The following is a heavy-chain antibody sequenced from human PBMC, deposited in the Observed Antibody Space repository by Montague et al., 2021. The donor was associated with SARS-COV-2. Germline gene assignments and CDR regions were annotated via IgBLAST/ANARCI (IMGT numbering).Heavy chain of an antibody. CDR2: IYSSGST. Sequence: SETLSLTCTVSGASMSGSYWGWVRQPPGKGSEWIGNIYSSGSTHYNPSLKSRVTISVDTSKSQFSLRLTSVTAADTAVYYCVREGRSSAYAMDYWGQGTLVTVSS. CDR3: VREGRSSAYAMDY. J-gene: IGHJ4*02. CDR1: GASMSGSY. V-gene: IGHV4-59*01. D-gene: IGHD3-22*01.